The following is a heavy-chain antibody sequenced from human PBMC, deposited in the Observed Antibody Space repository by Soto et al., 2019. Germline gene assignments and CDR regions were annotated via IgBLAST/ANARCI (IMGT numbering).Heavy chain of an antibody. Sequence: GGSLRLSCAASGFTFSSYGMHWVRQAPGKGLEWVAVIWYDGSNKYYADSVKGRFTISRDNSKNTLYLQMNSLRAEDTAVYYCARDGGIAVAGTEDAFDIWGQGTMVTVSS. J-gene: IGHJ3*02. CDR3: ARDGGIAVAGTEDAFDI. CDR2: IWYDGSNK. V-gene: IGHV3-33*01. D-gene: IGHD6-19*01. CDR1: GFTFSSYG.